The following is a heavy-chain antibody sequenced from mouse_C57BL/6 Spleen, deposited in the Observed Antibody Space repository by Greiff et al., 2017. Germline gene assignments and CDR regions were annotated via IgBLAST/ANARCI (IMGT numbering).Heavy chain of an antibody. Sequence: VKLQQSGAELARPGASVKLSCKASGYTFTSYGISWVKQRTGQGLEWIGEIYPRSGNTYYNEKFKGKATLTADKSSSTAYMELRSLTSEDSAVYFCARKGRFDYWGQGTTLTVSS. V-gene: IGHV1-81*01. J-gene: IGHJ2*01. CDR3: ARKGRFDY. CDR1: GYTFTSYG. CDR2: IYPRSGNT.